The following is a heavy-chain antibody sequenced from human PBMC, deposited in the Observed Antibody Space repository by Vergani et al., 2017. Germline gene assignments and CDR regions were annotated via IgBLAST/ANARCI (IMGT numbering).Heavy chain of an antibody. CDR2: IYYSGST. Sequence: QVQLQESGPGLVKPSQTLSLTCTVSGGSISSGGYYWSWLRQHPGKGLEWIGYIYYSGSTYYNPSLKGRVTISVDTSKNQFSLKLSSVTAADTAVYYCARSTTNTAFDPWGQGTLVTVSS. V-gene: IGHV4-31*03. D-gene: IGHD2/OR15-2a*01. J-gene: IGHJ5*02. CDR1: GGSISSGGYY. CDR3: ARSTTNTAFDP.